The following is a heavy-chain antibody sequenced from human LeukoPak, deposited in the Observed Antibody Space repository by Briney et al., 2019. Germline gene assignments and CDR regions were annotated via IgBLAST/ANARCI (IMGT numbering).Heavy chain of an antibody. V-gene: IGHV3-11*05. Sequence: GGSLRLSCAASGFTFSDYYMSWIRQAPGKGLEWVSYISSSSSYTNYADSVKGRFTISGDNAKNSLYLQMNSLRAEDTAVYYCARDVRYSSGWYGVRDIWFDPWGQGTLVTVSS. J-gene: IGHJ5*02. CDR2: ISSSSSYT. CDR3: ARDVRYSSGWYGVRDIWFDP. D-gene: IGHD6-19*01. CDR1: GFTFSDYY.